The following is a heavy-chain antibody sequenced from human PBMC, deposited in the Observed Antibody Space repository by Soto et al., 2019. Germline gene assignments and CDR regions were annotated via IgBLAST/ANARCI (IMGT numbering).Heavy chain of an antibody. J-gene: IGHJ5*02. CDR3: PRIPGNTSMISGPAP. D-gene: IGHD3-16*01. CDR1: GGSVSSGDYY. Sequence: SETLSLTCTVSGGSVSSGDYYWSWIRQPPGKGLEWIGYIYYSGNTNYNPSLKSRVIISVDTSKNLFSLKLTSVTAADTAVYYCPRIPGNTSMISGPAPWGQGTLVPVSS. V-gene: IGHV4-61*08. CDR2: IYYSGNT.